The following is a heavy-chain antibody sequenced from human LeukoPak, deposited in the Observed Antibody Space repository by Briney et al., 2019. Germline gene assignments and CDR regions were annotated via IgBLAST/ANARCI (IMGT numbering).Heavy chain of an antibody. D-gene: IGHD1-7*01. CDR1: GFTFSGYW. V-gene: IGHV3-74*01. J-gene: IGHJ4*02. CDR2: INSDGSTT. CDR3: AKNKWRLELRPAFDY. Sequence: GGSLRLSCAASGFTFSGYWMNWVRQVPGKGLVWVSRINSDGSTTRYADSVKGRFTISRDNSKNTLYLQMNSLRAEDTAVYYCAKNKWRLELRPAFDYWGQGTLVTVSS.